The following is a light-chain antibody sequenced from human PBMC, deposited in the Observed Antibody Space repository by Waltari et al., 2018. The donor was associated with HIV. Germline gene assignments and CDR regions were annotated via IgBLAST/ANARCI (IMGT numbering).Light chain of an antibody. CDR1: SSNIGSNY. V-gene: IGLV1-47*01. CDR3: AAWDDSLSGWV. CDR2: RNN. J-gene: IGLJ3*02. Sequence: QSVLTQPPSASGTPGQRVTISCSGSSSNIGSNYIYWYQQLPGTAPKLLITRNNQRPSGVPARFSGSKSGTSASLAISGLRSEDEADYSCAAWDDSLSGWVFGGGTKLTVL.